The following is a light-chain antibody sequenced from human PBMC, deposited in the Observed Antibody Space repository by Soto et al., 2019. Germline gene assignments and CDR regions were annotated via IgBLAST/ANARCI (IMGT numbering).Light chain of an antibody. CDR1: SSNIGNNY. Sequence: QSVLTQPPSVSAAPGQKVTISCSGSSSNIGNNYVSWYQQLPGTAPKLLIYENNKRPSGIPDRFSGSKSGTSATLGITGLQTGDEVDYYCGTWDSSLSAGRGVFGTGTKVTVL. V-gene: IGLV1-51*02. CDR2: ENN. CDR3: GTWDSSLSAGRGV. J-gene: IGLJ1*01.